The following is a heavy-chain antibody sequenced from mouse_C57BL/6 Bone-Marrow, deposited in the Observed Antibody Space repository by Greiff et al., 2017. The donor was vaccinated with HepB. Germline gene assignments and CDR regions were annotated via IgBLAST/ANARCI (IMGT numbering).Heavy chain of an antibody. CDR3: ARGPGFAY. CDR1: GFTFSDYY. CDR2: INYDGSST. J-gene: IGHJ3*01. Sequence: EVQRVESEGGLVQPGSSMKLSCTASGFTFSDYYMAWVRQVPEKGLEWVANINYDGSSTYYLDSLKSRFIISRDNAKNILYLQMSSLKSEDTATYYCARGPGFAYWGQGTLVTVSA. V-gene: IGHV5-16*01.